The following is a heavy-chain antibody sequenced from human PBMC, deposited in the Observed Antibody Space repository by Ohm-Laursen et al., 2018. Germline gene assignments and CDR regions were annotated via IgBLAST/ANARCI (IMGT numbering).Heavy chain of an antibody. CDR2: IHYSRTSHI. CDR1: GFNFNTYD. J-gene: IGHJ6*02. V-gene: IGHV3-48*03. Sequence: SLRLSCTASGFNFNTYDMNWVRQAPGKGLEWVANIHYSRTSHIYYAASVIGRITISKDNAKNSLLLQMNSLRADDTAIYYCARRIPLYGMDVWGQGTTVTVSS. CDR3: ARRIPLYGMDV. D-gene: IGHD2-2*02.